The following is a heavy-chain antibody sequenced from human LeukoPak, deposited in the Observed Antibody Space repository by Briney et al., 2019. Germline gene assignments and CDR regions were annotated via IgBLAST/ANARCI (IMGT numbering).Heavy chain of an antibody. V-gene: IGHV3-21*01. J-gene: IGHJ5*02. D-gene: IGHD5-12*01. Sequence: GGSLRLSCAASGFTFSIYSMNWVRQAPGKGLEWVSSISSSSSYIYYADSVKGRFTISRDNAKNSLYLQMNSLRAEDTAVYYCARDRPIVATKRDWFDPWGQGTLVTVSS. CDR1: GFTFSIYS. CDR3: ARDRPIVATKRDWFDP. CDR2: ISSSSSYI.